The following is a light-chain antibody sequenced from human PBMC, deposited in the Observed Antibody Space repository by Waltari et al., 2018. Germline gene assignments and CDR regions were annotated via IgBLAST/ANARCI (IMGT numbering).Light chain of an antibody. CDR3: QTGGHGTWV. J-gene: IGLJ3*02. CDR1: SGHSSNS. CDR2: VNSDGSH. V-gene: IGLV4-69*01. Sequence: QLVLTQSPSASASLGASVTLTCTLSSGHSSNSIAWHQQQPENGPRYLMKVNSDGSHSKGDEIPDRFSGSSSGAERYLTISNLQSEDEADYFCQTGGHGTWVFGGGTKLTVL.